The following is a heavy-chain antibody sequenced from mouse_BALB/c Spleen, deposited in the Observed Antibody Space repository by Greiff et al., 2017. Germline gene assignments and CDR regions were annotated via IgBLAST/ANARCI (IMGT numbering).Heavy chain of an antibody. CDR3: ARCAYDYEFAY. Sequence: VQLQQSGAELVRPGTSVKVSCKASGYAFTNYLIEWVKQRPGQGLEWIGVINPGSGGTNYNEKFKGKATLTADKSSSTAYMQLSSLTSDDSAVYFCARCAYDYEFAYWGQGTLVTVSA. J-gene: IGHJ3*01. V-gene: IGHV1-54*01. D-gene: IGHD2-4*01. CDR1: GYAFTNYL. CDR2: INPGSGGT.